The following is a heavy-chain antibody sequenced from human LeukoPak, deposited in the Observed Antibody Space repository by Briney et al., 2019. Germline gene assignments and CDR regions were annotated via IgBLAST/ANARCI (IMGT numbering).Heavy chain of an antibody. CDR3: ETEFGGYDYGFDY. CDR2: FDTEDGET. CDR1: GYTLTELS. J-gene: IGHJ4*02. V-gene: IGHV1-24*01. D-gene: IGHD5-12*01. Sequence: ASVKVSCKVSGYTLTELSMHWVRHAPGKGLEWVGGFDTEDGETIYAQKFQGRVTMTEDTSTDTAYMELSSLRSEDTAVYYCETEFGGYDYGFDYWGQGTLVTVSS.